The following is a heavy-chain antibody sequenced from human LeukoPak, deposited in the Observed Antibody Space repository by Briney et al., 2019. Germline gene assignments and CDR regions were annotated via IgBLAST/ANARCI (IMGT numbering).Heavy chain of an antibody. CDR2: IYTSGYT. Sequence: SETLSLTCSVSGDSISYYHWAWVRQPTGRALEWIGRIYTSGYTHYNPSVRGRASIAIDTSENQFSLTLTSVTAADTAVYYCARDFDCTGGSCYYVDVWGQGTTVTVSS. CDR1: GDSISYYH. D-gene: IGHD2-15*01. J-gene: IGHJ6*02. CDR3: ARDFDCTGGSCYYVDV. V-gene: IGHV4-4*07.